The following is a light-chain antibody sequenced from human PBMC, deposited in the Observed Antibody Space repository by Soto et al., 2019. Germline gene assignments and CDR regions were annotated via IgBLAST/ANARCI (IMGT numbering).Light chain of an antibody. V-gene: IGLV1-40*01. CDR3: QSHDSGLSGWV. J-gene: IGLJ3*02. CDR1: SSNIGAGYD. Sequence: QSVLTQPPSVSGAPGQKVTISCTGSSSNIGAGYDVHWYQQLPGTAPKLLIYGNSNRPSGVPDRLSGSKSGTSASLAITGLKGEDKAEYFSQSHDSGLSGWVFGGGTKLTVL. CDR2: GNS.